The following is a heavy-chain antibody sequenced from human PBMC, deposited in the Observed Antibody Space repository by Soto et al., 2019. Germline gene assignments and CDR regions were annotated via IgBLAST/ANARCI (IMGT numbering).Heavy chain of an antibody. CDR3: ARESGSYYLGPTSDY. D-gene: IGHD1-26*01. CDR1: GYTFTSYG. Sequence: ASVKVSCKASGYTFTSYGISWVRQAPGQGLEWMGWISAYNGNTNYAQKLQGRVTMTTDTSTSTAYMELRSLRSDDTAVYYCARESGSYYLGPTSDYWGQGTLVTVSS. CDR2: ISAYNGNT. V-gene: IGHV1-18*01. J-gene: IGHJ4*02.